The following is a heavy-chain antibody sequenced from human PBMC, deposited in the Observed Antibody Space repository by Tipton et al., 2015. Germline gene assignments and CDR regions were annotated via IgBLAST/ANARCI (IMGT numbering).Heavy chain of an antibody. CDR1: GGSINSRTFY. D-gene: IGHD3-10*01. V-gene: IGHV4-39*07. CDR3: ATGRYSYGSEY. J-gene: IGHJ4*02. CDR2: IYYSGST. Sequence: TLSLTCTVSGGSINSRTFYWGWIRQPPGKGLEWIGSIYYSGSTHYNPSLKSRVTISIDTSKNQFSLKLSSVTAADTAVYFCATGRYSYGSEYWGQGTLVTVSS.